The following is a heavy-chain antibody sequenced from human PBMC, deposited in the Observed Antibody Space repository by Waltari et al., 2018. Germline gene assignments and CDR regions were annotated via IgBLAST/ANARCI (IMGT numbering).Heavy chain of an antibody. Sequence: EVQLLESGGGLVQPGGSLRISCAASGFTFSTDVMNWVRQAPGEGLGWVSSISEAGGIINYAGPVKGRFIISRNNSNNTLYLQMNSLRADDTAVYYCARGSGVDSWGQGTLVTISS. CDR3: ARGSGVDS. J-gene: IGHJ4*02. V-gene: IGHV3-23*01. CDR1: GFTFSTDV. CDR2: ISEAGGII. D-gene: IGHD7-27*01.